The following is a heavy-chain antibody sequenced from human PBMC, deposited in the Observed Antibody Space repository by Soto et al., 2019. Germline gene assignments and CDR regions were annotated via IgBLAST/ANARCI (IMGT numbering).Heavy chain of an antibody. CDR1: GFSLSTSAVG. Sequence: QITLKESGPTLVKPTQTLTLTCTFSGFSLSTSAVGVGWIRQPPGKALEWLGVIYWDDDKRYSPSLKTRLTITKDTSKNQVVLTMTNMDPVDTATYYCGNRRDVYYLDYWGPGILVTVSS. CDR3: GNRRDVYYLDY. CDR2: IYWDDDK. V-gene: IGHV2-5*02. D-gene: IGHD3-16*01. J-gene: IGHJ4*02.